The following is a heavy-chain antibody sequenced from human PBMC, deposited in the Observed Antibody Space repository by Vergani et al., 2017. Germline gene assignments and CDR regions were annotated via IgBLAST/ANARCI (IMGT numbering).Heavy chain of an antibody. V-gene: IGHV1-8*01. CDR2: MNPKSGNT. J-gene: IGHJ5*02. CDR3: ARGXLDSKYRHNWFGP. Sequence: QEQLVQSGAEVRKPGASLKVSCKASGYNFTSFDINWVRLATGQGLEWMGWMNPKSGNTAYAAKFQGRITMTRDSSTDTAYMEMKSLRSEDTAIYFCARGXLDSKYRHNWFGPWGQGTVVTVSS. D-gene: IGHD3/OR15-3a*01. CDR1: GYNFTSFD.